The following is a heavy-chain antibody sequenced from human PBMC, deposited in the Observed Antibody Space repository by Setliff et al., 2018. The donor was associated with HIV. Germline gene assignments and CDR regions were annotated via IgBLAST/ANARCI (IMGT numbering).Heavy chain of an antibody. D-gene: IGHD3-9*01. CDR3: AGGRYFRDIRDSRFDF. J-gene: IGHJ4*02. CDR2: MYHTGNT. CDR1: GGSITTDGYY. Sequence: SETLSLTCSVSGGSITTDGYYWSWIRHHPGKGLEWIGYMYHTGNTYYNPSLASRLVMSLDPSKNQFSLKLNSMTAADTAMYYCAGGRYFRDIRDSRFDFWGQGMPVTVSS. V-gene: IGHV4-31*03.